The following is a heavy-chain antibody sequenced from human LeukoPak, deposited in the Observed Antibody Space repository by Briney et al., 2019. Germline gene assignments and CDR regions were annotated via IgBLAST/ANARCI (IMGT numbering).Heavy chain of an antibody. Sequence: GGSLRLSCAASGLTVTNNYWNWVRQPPGKGPEWISLIYSNGDTRYADSVKGRFTISRDNSKNTLYLQMNSLRAEDTAVYYCAKDQKSLRVRYYFDYWGQGTLVTVSS. CDR3: AKDQKSLRVRYYFDY. CDR1: GLTVTNNY. J-gene: IGHJ4*02. D-gene: IGHD4-17*01. CDR2: IYSNGDT. V-gene: IGHV3-66*01.